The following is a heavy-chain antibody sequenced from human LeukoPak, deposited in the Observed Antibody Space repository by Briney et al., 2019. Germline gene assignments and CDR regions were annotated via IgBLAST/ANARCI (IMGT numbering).Heavy chain of an antibody. Sequence: GGSLRLSCATSGFTFSTCWMTWVRQAPGKGLEWVANIKQDGSEKYYVDSVKGRFTISRDNAKNSLYLQMNSLRAEDTAVYYCAKADDYVWGTMDYWGQGTLVTVSS. V-gene: IGHV3-7*01. CDR3: AKADDYVWGTMDY. J-gene: IGHJ4*02. D-gene: IGHD3-16*01. CDR1: GFTFSTCW. CDR2: IKQDGSEK.